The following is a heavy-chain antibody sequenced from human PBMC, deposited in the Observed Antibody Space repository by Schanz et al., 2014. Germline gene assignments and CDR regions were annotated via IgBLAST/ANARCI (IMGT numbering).Heavy chain of an antibody. V-gene: IGHV4-31*03. CDR2: IYDSGNT. CDR1: GDSMSSGGYY. CDR3: ARLPNLRWGWFDP. D-gene: IGHD3-16*01. Sequence: QVQLQESGPGLVKPSQTLSLTCNVSGDSMSSGGYYWNWIRQHPGKGLEWIGYIYDSGNTYYNPSLKSRVTMSVDTSKNQLSLKLTSVNAADTAVYYCARLPNLRWGWFDPWGPGTLVNVSS. J-gene: IGHJ5*02.